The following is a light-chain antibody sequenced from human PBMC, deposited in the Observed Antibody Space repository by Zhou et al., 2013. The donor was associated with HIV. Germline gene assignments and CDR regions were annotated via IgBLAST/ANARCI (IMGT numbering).Light chain of an antibody. CDR3: QKXDSVPRT. CDR2: SAS. J-gene: IGKJ1*01. CDR1: QGISNS. V-gene: IGKV1-27*01. Sequence: DIQMTQSPSSLSASIGDRVTITCRASQGISNSLAWYQQKPGKVPQLLIYSASTLQSGVTSRFSGSGSGTDFTLTISSLQPEDVGTYYCQKXDSVPRTFGQGTKVEIK.